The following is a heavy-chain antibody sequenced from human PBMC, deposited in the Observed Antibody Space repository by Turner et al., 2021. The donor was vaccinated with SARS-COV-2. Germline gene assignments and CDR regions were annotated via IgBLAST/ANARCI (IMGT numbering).Heavy chain of an antibody. Sequence: EVQLVDSGGGLVQPGRSLRLSCSASGFTFDDYALHWVRQAPGKGVEWVSGMSWNSGSIGYADSVKGRLTISRDNAKNSLYLQMNSLRAEDTALYYCAKDRATGYYYYGMDVWGQGTTVTVSS. D-gene: IGHD5-12*01. V-gene: IGHV3-9*01. CDR2: MSWNSGSI. CDR3: AKDRATGYYYYGMDV. J-gene: IGHJ6*02. CDR1: GFTFDDYA.